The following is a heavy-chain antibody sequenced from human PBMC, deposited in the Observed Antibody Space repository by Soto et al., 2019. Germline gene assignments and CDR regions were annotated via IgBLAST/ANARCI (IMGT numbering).Heavy chain of an antibody. CDR1: GGSISSYY. V-gene: IGHV4-59*01. J-gene: IGHJ4*02. CDR3: ARDSAVYGDYGIDY. CDR2: IYYSGST. D-gene: IGHD4-17*01. Sequence: SETLSLTCTVSGGSISSYYWSWIRQPPGKGLEWIGYIYYSGSTNYNPSLKSRVTISVDTSKNQFSLKLSSVTAADTAVYYCARDSAVYGDYGIDYWGQGTLVTVSS.